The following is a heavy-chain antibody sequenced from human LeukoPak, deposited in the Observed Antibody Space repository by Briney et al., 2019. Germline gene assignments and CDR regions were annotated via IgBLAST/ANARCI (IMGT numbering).Heavy chain of an antibody. D-gene: IGHD2-2*01. Sequence: ASVKVSCKASGGTFSSYAISWVRQAPGQGLEWMGGIIPIFGTANYAQKFQGRVTITADESTSTAYMELSSLRSEDTAVYYCASKHIVVVPAAIHKDNYYYYYMDVWGKGTTVTISS. CDR3: ASKHIVVVPAAIHKDNYYYYYMDV. J-gene: IGHJ6*03. CDR2: IIPIFGTA. CDR1: GGTFSSYA. V-gene: IGHV1-69*13.